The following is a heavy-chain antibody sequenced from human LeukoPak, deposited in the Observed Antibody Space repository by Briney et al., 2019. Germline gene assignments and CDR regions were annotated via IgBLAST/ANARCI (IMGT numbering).Heavy chain of an antibody. CDR2: MNPNSGNT. CDR3: AKLGAYSSSWYGFVDY. V-gene: IGHV1-8*03. CDR1: GYTFTSYD. J-gene: IGHJ4*02. D-gene: IGHD6-13*01. Sequence: ASVKVSCKASGYTFTSYDINWVRQATGQGLEWMGWMNPNSGNTGYAQKFQGRVTITRNTSISTAYMELSSLRSEDTAVYYCAKLGAYSSSWYGFVDYWGQGTLVTVSS.